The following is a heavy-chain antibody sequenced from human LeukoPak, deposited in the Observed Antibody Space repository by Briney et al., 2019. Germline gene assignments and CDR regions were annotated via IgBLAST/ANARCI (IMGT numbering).Heavy chain of an antibody. CDR1: GFTFSSYE. D-gene: IGHD3-10*01. Sequence: SLRRSCAASGFTFSSYEMNWVRQAPGKGLEWVGFIRTRADGGTAEYAASVKGRFTISRDDSKSIAYLQMNNLKTEDTAVYFCTRETYNTAQKSVYWGQGTLVTVSS. CDR2: IRTRADGGTA. V-gene: IGHV3-49*04. J-gene: IGHJ4*02. CDR3: TRETYNTAQKSVY.